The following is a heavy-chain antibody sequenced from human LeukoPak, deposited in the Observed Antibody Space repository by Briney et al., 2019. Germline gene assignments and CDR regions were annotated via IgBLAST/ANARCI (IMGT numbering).Heavy chain of an antibody. CDR3: ARDLYYYDSSGSPGGY. J-gene: IGHJ4*02. CDR2: ISSSGSTI. CDR1: GFTFSDYY. D-gene: IGHD3-22*01. Sequence: GGSLSLSCAASGFTFSDYYMSWIRQAPGKGLEWVSYISSSGSTIYYADSVKGRFTISRDNAKNSLYLQMNSLRAEDTAVYYCARDLYYYDSSGSPGGYWGQGTLVTVSS. V-gene: IGHV3-11*04.